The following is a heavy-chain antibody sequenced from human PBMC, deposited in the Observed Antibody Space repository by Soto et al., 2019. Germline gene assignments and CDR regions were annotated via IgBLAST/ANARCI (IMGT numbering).Heavy chain of an antibody. CDR3: ARGYGSESYVFDY. Sequence: QVQLVESGGGVAQPGTSLRLPCAASGFTFSSYGMHWVRQAPGKGLEWVALIGYDGSYKYYADSVKGRFTISRDNSKNTLYLQMNSLRAEDTAVYYCARGYGSESYVFDYWGQGTLVTVSS. CDR1: GFTFSSYG. CDR2: IGYDGSYK. V-gene: IGHV3-33*01. J-gene: IGHJ4*02. D-gene: IGHD3-10*01.